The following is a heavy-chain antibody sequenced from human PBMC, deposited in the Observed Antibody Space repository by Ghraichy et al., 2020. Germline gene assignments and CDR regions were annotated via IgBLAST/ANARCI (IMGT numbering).Heavy chain of an antibody. D-gene: IGHD3-22*01. CDR1: GFSFGIYA. J-gene: IGHJ3*01. Sequence: GGSLRLSCTASGFSFGIYAMSWFRQAPGKGLEWVGFIRSKGFGETTEYTASVEGRFTISRDDSNSIAYLQMNSLRTEDTAVYLCSRDYSDQYYHSTDSFQGDAFDVWGQGTMVTVSS. CDR3: SRDYSDQYYHSTDSFQGDAFDV. V-gene: IGHV3-49*01. CDR2: IRSKGFGETT.